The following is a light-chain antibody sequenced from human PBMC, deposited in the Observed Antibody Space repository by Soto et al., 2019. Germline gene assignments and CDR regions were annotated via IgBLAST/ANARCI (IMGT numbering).Light chain of an antibody. Sequence: QSVLTQPPSVSEAPSRRVTISCSGSFSNIGSNVVTWYQQLPGKAPKLLVYDDGLLPSGVSDRFSGSKSGTSASLAISGLQSEDEAHYYCAAWDDSLNGLLFGGGTQLTVL. CDR3: AAWDDSLNGLL. CDR1: FSNIGSNV. CDR2: DDG. J-gene: IGLJ2*01. V-gene: IGLV1-36*01.